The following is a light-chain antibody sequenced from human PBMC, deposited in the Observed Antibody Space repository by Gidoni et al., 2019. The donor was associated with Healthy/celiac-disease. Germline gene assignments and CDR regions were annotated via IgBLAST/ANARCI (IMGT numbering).Light chain of an antibody. J-gene: IGKJ4*01. Sequence: EIVLTQSPGTRSSSPGDSATLPCRASQSVSSSYLAWYQQKPGQAPRLLIYGASSRATGIPDRFSGSGSGTDFTLTISRLEPEDFAVYYCQQYGSSPPLTFGGGTKVEIK. CDR3: QQYGSSPPLT. CDR1: QSVSSSY. V-gene: IGKV3-20*01. CDR2: GAS.